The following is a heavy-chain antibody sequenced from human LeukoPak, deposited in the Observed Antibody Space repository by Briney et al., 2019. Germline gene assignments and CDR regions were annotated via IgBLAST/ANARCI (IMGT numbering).Heavy chain of an antibody. D-gene: IGHD2-15*01. V-gene: IGHV1-8*01. J-gene: IGHJ4*02. Sequence: ASVKVSCKASGYTFTSYDINWVRQATGQGLEWMGWMNPNSGNTGYAQRFQGRVTMTRNTSISTAYMELSSLRSEDTAVYYCARAGGYCGRISCPYYFDYWGQGSLVAVSS. CDR3: ARAGGYCGRISCPYYFDY. CDR1: GYTFTSYD. CDR2: MNPNSGNT.